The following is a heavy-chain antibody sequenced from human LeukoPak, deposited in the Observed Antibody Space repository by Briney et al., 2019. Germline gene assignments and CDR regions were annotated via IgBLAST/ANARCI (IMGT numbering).Heavy chain of an antibody. V-gene: IGHV4-30-4*08. CDR2: IHYSGST. Sequence: PSETLSLTCTVSGGSISSGDYYWSWIRQPPGKGLEWIGYIHYSGSTHYNPSLKSRVAISVDTSKNQFSLKLSSVTAADTAVYYCARVPRGSTVGTLPYFYYYMDVWGKGTTVIVSS. D-gene: IGHD1-26*01. CDR1: GGSISSGDYY. CDR3: ARVPRGSTVGTLPYFYYYMDV. J-gene: IGHJ6*03.